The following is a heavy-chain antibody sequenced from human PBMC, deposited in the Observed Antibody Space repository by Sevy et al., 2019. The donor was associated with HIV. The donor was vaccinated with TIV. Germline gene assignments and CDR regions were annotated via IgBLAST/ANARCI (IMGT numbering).Heavy chain of an antibody. CDR2: NNPNSGGT. CDR1: GYTITGYY. J-gene: IGHJ5*02. D-gene: IGHD2-15*01. Sequence: ASVKVSCKASGYTITGYYMHWVQQAPGQGLEWMGWNNPNSGGTNYAQKFQGRVTMTRDTSISTAYMELSRLRSDDTAVYYCARERVYCSGGSCKPGGWFDPWGQGTLVTVSS. CDR3: ARERVYCSGGSCKPGGWFDP. V-gene: IGHV1-2*02.